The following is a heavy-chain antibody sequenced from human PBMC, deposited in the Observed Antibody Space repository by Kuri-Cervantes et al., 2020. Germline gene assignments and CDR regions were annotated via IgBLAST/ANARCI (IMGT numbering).Heavy chain of an antibody. Sequence: ASVKVSCKASGYTFTSYDINWVRQATGQGLEWMGWMNPNSGNTGYAQKLQGRVTMARNTSISTAYMELSSLRSEDTAVYYCARGRSITMVQGVIRGGDYWGQGTLVTVSS. CDR1: GYTFTSYD. D-gene: IGHD3-10*01. CDR3: ARGRSITMVQGVIRGGDY. V-gene: IGHV1-8*02. J-gene: IGHJ4*02. CDR2: MNPNSGNT.